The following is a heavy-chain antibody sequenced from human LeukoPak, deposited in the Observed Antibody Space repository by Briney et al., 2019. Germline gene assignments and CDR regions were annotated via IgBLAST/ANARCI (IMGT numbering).Heavy chain of an antibody. CDR2: INAGNGNT. J-gene: IGHJ4*02. Sequence: ASVKVSCKASGYTFISYAMHWVRQAPGQRLEWMGWINAGNGNTKYSQKFQGRVTITRDTSASTAYMELSSLRSEDTAVYYCAREPPLAGRQFDYWGQGTLVTVSS. CDR3: AREPPLAGRQFDY. CDR1: GYTFISYA. V-gene: IGHV1-3*01. D-gene: IGHD6-19*01.